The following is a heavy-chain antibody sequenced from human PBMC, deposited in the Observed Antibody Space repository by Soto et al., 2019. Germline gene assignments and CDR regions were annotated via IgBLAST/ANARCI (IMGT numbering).Heavy chain of an antibody. CDR2: TRYKANSYTT. D-gene: IGHD6-13*01. Sequence: GGSLRLSCAASGFTFSDHYMDWVRQAPGKGLEWVGRTRYKANSYTTEYAASVKGRFTISRDDSKNSLYLQMNSLRSEDTAVYYCATKGRWYVGYYYYGMDVWGQGTTVTVSS. J-gene: IGHJ6*02. V-gene: IGHV3-72*01. CDR3: ATKGRWYVGYYYYGMDV. CDR1: GFTFSDHY.